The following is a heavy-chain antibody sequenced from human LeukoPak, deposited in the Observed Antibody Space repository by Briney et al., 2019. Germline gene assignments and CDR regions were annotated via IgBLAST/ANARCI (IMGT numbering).Heavy chain of an antibody. D-gene: IGHD3-22*01. CDR1: GYTFTSYG. CDR2: ISAYNGNT. Sequence: GASVKVSCKASGYTFTSYGISWVRQAPGRGLEWMGWISAYNGNTNYAQKLQGRVTMTTDTSTSTAYMELRSLRSDDTAVYYCAVTYYYDSSGYYPQGNWFDPWGQGTLVTVSS. V-gene: IGHV1-18*01. J-gene: IGHJ5*02. CDR3: AVTYYYDSSGYYPQGNWFDP.